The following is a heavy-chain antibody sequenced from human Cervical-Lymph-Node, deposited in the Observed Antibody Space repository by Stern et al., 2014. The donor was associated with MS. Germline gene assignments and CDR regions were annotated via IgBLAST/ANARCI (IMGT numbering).Heavy chain of an antibody. V-gene: IGHV1-69*01. Sequence: VQLEQSGAEVKKPGSSVKVSCKASGGAFNNYPINWVRQARGRALEWTGGIVPIVGTPNYAQRFKGRVTIGANEPTTTAYMELSSLTYEDTAVYYCATPVSVTVGTMDVWGQGTAVTVSS. CDR1: GGAFNNYP. CDR3: ATPVSVTVGTMDV. CDR2: IVPIVGTP. D-gene: IGHD2-21*02. J-gene: IGHJ6*02.